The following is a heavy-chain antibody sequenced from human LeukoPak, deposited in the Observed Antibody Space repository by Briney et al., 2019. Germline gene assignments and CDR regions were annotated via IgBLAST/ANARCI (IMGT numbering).Heavy chain of an antibody. J-gene: IGHJ4*02. CDR3: ARPRFPLFFYGGNSNYFDY. V-gene: IGHV3-23*01. CDR1: GFTFSSYA. Sequence: GGSLRLSCAASGFTFSSYAMSWVRQAPGKGLEWVSAISGSGGSTYYADSVKGRFTISRDNSKNTLYLQMNSLRAEDTAVYYCARPRFPLFFYGGNSNYFDYWGQGTLVTVSS. D-gene: IGHD4-23*01. CDR2: ISGSGGST.